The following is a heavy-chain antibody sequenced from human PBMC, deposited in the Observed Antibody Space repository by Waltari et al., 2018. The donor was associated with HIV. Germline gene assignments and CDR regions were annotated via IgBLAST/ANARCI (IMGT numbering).Heavy chain of an antibody. CDR3: ARGGYSGSYRDAFDI. V-gene: IGHV4-59*01. CDR2: IYYSGST. J-gene: IGHJ3*02. CDR1: SSYY. D-gene: IGHD1-26*01. Sequence: SSYYWSWIRQPPGKGLEWIGYIYYSGSTNYNPSLKSRVTISVDTSKNQFSLKLSSVTAADTAVYYCARGGYSGSYRDAFDIWGQGTMVTVSS.